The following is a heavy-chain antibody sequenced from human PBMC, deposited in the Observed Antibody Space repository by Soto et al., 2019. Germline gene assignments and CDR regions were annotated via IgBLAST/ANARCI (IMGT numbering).Heavy chain of an antibody. V-gene: IGHV1-3*01. CDR2: INAGNGNT. D-gene: IGHD3-3*01. Sequence: ASVKVSCKASGYTFTSYAMHWVRQAPGQRLEWMGWINAGNGNTKYSQKFQGRVTITRDTSASTAYMELSSLRSEDTAVYYCASRTIFGVVCLYYYGMDVCGQGTTLTVSS. CDR3: ASRTIFGVVCLYYYGMDV. CDR1: GYTFTSYA. J-gene: IGHJ6*02.